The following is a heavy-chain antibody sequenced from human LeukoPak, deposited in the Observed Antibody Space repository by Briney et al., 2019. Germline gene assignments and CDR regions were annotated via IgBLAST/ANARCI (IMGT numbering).Heavy chain of an antibody. V-gene: IGHV3-74*01. CDR1: GFTFSSYW. D-gene: IGHD6-13*01. J-gene: IGHJ4*02. Sequence: PGGSLRLSCAASGFTFSSYWMHWVRQTPGKGLVWVSRINSDGSSTNYADSVKGRFTISRDNAKNTLYLQMNSLRAEDTAVYYCARASRYGYSSTWGVLVWGQGTLVTVSS. CDR3: ARASRYGYSSTWGVLV. CDR2: INSDGSST.